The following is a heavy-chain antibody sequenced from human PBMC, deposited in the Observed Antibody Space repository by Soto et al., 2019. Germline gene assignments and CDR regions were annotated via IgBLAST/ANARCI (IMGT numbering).Heavy chain of an antibody. J-gene: IGHJ4*02. V-gene: IGHV3-30*18. D-gene: IGHD2-2*01. CDR2: ISYDGSNK. Sequence: QVQLVESGGGVVQPGRSLRLSCAASGFTFSSYGMHWVRQAPGKGLEWVAVISYDGSNKYYADSVKGRFTISRDNSKNTLYLQMNSLRAEDTAVYYCAKAPAIVFVPAAMGGDYWGQGTLVTVSS. CDR1: GFTFSSYG. CDR3: AKAPAIVFVPAAMGGDY.